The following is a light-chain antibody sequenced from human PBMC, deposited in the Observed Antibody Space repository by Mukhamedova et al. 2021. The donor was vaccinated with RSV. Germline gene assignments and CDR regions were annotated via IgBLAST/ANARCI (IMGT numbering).Light chain of an antibody. CDR3: SSNAGSRV. CDR2: EVT. V-gene: IGLV2-8*01. Sequence: KLLIYEVTKRPSGVPDRFSGSKSGNTASLTISGLQAEDEAVYYCSSNAGSRVFGGGTKLTVL. J-gene: IGLJ3*02.